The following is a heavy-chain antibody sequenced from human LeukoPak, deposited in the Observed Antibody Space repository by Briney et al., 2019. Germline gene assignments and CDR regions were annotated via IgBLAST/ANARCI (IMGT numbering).Heavy chain of an antibody. CDR3: ARDALYCSSTSCYRYWYFDL. Sequence: SETLSLTCTVSGVSISSYYWSWIRQPAGKGLEWIGRIYTSGSTNYNPSLKSRVTMSVDTSKNQFSLNLSSVTAADTAVYYCARDALYCSSTSCYRYWYFDLWGRGTLVTVSS. D-gene: IGHD2-2*01. V-gene: IGHV4-4*07. CDR1: GVSISSYY. J-gene: IGHJ2*01. CDR2: IYTSGST.